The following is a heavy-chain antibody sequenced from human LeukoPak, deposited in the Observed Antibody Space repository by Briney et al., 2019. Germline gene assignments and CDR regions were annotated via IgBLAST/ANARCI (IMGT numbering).Heavy chain of an antibody. CDR3: AKVPRSGDPEYFQH. J-gene: IGHJ1*01. V-gene: IGHV3-74*01. CDR1: GFTFSDYW. Sequence: GGSLRLSCAASGFTFSDYWMHWVRQAPGKGPVWVSHINSDGTDTNYADSVKGRFTISRDNAKNTVHLQMNSLRAEDTAVYYCAKVPRSGDPEYFQHWGQGTLVTVSS. D-gene: IGHD5-12*01. CDR2: INSDGTDT.